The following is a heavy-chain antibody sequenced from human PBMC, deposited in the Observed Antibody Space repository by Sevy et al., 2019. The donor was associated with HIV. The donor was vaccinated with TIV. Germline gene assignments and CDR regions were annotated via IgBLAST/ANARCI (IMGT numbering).Heavy chain of an antibody. J-gene: IGHJ6*02. D-gene: IGHD4-17*01. CDR2: ISGSDNTI. V-gene: IGHV3-11*01. CDR1: GFTFSDYY. Sequence: GGSLRLSCAASGFTFSDYYMSWIRQAPGKGLEWLSYISGSDNTIYYAYSVKGRFTISRDNAKNSLFLQMHSLRAEDTAVYYCARDHVKDGDLGDYYYFAMDVWGQGTSVTVSS. CDR3: ARDHVKDGDLGDYYYFAMDV.